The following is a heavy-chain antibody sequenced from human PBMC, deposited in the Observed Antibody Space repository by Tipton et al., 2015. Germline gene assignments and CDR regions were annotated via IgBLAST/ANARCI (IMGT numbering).Heavy chain of an antibody. CDR1: GGSVSTGDYY. V-gene: IGHV4-61*08. CDR3: ARGGAGYYYDSSGYLS. CDR2: IFYSGST. D-gene: IGHD3-22*01. J-gene: IGHJ5*02. Sequence: GLVKPSETLSLICTVSGGSVSTGDYYWSWIRQSPGKGLECIAYIFYSGSTNYNPSLKSRVSISIDTSKNQFSLRLSSVTAADTAVYYCARGGAGYYYDSSGYLSWGQGTLVTVSS.